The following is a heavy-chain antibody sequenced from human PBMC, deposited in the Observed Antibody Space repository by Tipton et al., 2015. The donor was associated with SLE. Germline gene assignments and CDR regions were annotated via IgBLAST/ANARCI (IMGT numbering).Heavy chain of an antibody. CDR2: IYFNGDT. Sequence: TLSLTCTVSGGSISSLTYFWGWIRQPPGKELEYIGLIYFNGDTYYNPSLRSRVTISVDTSNNHFSLRLKSVTAADTAVYYCVSSVTVSGLNWFDPWGQGTLVTVSS. CDR3: VSSVTVSGLNWFDP. CDR1: GGSISSLTYF. V-gene: IGHV4-39*02. D-gene: IGHD3-3*01. J-gene: IGHJ5*02.